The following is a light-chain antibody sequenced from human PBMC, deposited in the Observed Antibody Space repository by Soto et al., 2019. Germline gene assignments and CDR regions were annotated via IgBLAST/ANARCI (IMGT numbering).Light chain of an antibody. CDR1: QSIGSD. CDR3: QQYNNWPPIT. Sequence: EIVMTQSPATLSVSPGARATLSCRASQSIGSDLAWYQQKPGQAPRLLISGASTRAPGIPARFSGSGSGTDFTLTISSLQSEDFAIYYCQQYNNWPPITFGQGTRLEIK. CDR2: GAS. J-gene: IGKJ5*01. V-gene: IGKV3D-15*01.